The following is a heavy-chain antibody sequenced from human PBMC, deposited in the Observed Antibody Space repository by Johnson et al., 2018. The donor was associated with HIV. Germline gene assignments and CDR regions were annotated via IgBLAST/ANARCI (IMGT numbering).Heavy chain of an antibody. Sequence: QEKLVESGGGVVQPGRSLRLSCAASGFTFSSYAMHWVRQAPGKGLEWVAVISYDGSNKYYADSVQGRFTISRDNSKNTLYLQMNSLRREDTAVYYCARGVRNSYGYLLGTFDIWGQGTMVTVSS. CDR1: GFTFSSYA. CDR2: ISYDGSNK. CDR3: ARGVRNSYGYLLGTFDI. J-gene: IGHJ3*02. V-gene: IGHV3-30*14. D-gene: IGHD5-18*01.